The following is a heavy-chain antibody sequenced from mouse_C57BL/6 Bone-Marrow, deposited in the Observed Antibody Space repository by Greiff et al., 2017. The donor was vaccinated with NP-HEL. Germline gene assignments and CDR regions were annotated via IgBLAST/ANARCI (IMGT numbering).Heavy chain of an antibody. CDR1: GYTFTSYW. CDR3: ARNYYGSLDY. V-gene: IGHV1-64*01. Sequence: VQLLQPGAELVKPGASVKLSCKASGYTFTSYWMHWVKQRPGQGLEWIGMIHPNSGSTNYNEKFKSKATLTVDKSSSTAYMQLSSLTSEDSAVYYCARNYYGSLDYWGQGTTLTVSS. J-gene: IGHJ2*01. D-gene: IGHD1-1*01. CDR2: IHPNSGST.